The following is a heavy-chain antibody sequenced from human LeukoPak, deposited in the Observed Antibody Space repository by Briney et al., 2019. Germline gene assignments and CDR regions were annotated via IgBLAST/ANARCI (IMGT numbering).Heavy chain of an antibody. V-gene: IGHV1-24*01. CDR1: GYTLTELS. J-gene: IGHJ6*03. D-gene: IGHD2-15*01. CDR2: FDPEDGET. CDR3: ATGPVIGRIVSWTYMDV. Sequence: ASVKVSCKVSGYTLTELSMHWVRQAPGKGLEWMGGFDPEDGETIYAQKFQGRVTMTEDTSTDTAYMELSSLRSEDTAVYYCATGPVIGRIVSWTYMDVWGKGTTVTVSS.